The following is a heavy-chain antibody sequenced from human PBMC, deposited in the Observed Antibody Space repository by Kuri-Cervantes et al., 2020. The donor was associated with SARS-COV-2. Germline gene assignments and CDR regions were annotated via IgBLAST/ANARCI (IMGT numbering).Heavy chain of an antibody. V-gene: IGHV3-7*01. CDR1: GFTFSSYW. CDR3: ARWGVYYFDY. D-gene: IGHD3-16*01. CDR2: IKQEGSEK. J-gene: IGHJ4*02. Sequence: GEALKISCAASGFTFSSYWMSWVRQAPGKGLEGVANIKQEGSEKYYVDSVKGRFTISRDNAKNSLYLQMNSLRAEDTAVYYCARWGVYYFDYWGQGTLVTVSS.